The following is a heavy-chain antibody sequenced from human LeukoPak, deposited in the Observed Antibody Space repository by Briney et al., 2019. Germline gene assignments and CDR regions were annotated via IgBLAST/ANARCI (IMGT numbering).Heavy chain of an antibody. CDR3: ARDPVTMVRGVNDY. CDR2: IYSGGST. V-gene: IGHV3-66*01. Sequence: GGSLRLSCAASEFSVGSNYMTWVRQAPGKGLEWVSLIYSGGSTYYADSVKGRFTISRDNSKNTLYLQMNSLRAEDTAVYYCARDPVTMVRGVNDYWGQGTLVTVSS. CDR1: EFSVGSNY. D-gene: IGHD3-10*01. J-gene: IGHJ4*02.